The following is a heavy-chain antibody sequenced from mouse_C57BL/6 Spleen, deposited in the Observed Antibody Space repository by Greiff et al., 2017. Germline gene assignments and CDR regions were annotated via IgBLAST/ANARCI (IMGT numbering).Heavy chain of an antibody. Sequence: VMLVESGPGLVAPSQSLSITCTVSGFSLTSYAISWVRQPPGKGLEWLGVIWTGGGTNYNSALESRLSISKDNSKSQVFLEMNSLQTDDTARYYCARTGYYGSSYRYFDVWGTGTTVTVSS. CDR2: IWTGGGT. CDR1: GFSLTSYA. D-gene: IGHD1-1*01. V-gene: IGHV2-9-1*01. CDR3: ARTGYYGSSYRYFDV. J-gene: IGHJ1*03.